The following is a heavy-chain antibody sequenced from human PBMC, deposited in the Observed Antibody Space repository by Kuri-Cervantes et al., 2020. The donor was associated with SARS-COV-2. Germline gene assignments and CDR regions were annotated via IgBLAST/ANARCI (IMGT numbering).Heavy chain of an antibody. V-gene: IGHV3-23*01. CDR1: GFTFSSYA. Sequence: ETLSLTCAASGFTFSSYAMSWVRQAPGKGLEWVSAISGSGGSTYYADSVKGRFTISRDNSKNTLYLQMNSLRAEDTAVYYCARGSPILWFGELKGYLRSYYYYYGMDVWSQGTTVTVSS. CDR3: ARGSPILWFGELKGYLRSYYYYYGMDV. J-gene: IGHJ6*02. D-gene: IGHD3-10*01. CDR2: ISGSGGST.